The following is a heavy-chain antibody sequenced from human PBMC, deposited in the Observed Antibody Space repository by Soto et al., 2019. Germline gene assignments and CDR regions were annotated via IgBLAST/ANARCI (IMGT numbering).Heavy chain of an antibody. Sequence: ASVKVSCKASGYTFTGYYMHWVRQAPGQGLEWMGIINPSGGSTSYAQKFQGRVTMTRDTSTSTVYMELSSLRSEDTAVYYCARDLPDLQFSYYYYGMDVWGQGTTVTVS. D-gene: IGHD4-4*01. J-gene: IGHJ6*02. CDR2: INPSGGST. CDR1: GYTFTGYY. V-gene: IGHV1-46*01. CDR3: ARDLPDLQFSYYYYGMDV.